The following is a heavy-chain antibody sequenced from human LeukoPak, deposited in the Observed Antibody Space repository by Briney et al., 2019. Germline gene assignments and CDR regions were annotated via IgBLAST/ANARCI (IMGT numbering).Heavy chain of an antibody. CDR3: AKWGDYDVLTGYYVPDY. D-gene: IGHD3-9*01. CDR2: ILGSGGST. J-gene: IGHJ4*02. V-gene: IGHV3-23*01. CDR1: GFTFSSYW. Sequence: GGSLRLSCAASGFTFSSYWMGWVRQAPGKGLEWVSAILGSGGSTYYADSVKGRFTVSRDNSKSTLYLQMNSLRAEDTALYYCAKWGDYDVLTGYYVPDYWGQGTLVTVSS.